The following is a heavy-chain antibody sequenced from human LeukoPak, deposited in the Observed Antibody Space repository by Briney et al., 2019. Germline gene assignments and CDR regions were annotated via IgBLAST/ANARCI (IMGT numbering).Heavy chain of an antibody. J-gene: IGHJ4*02. V-gene: IGHV1-2*06. CDR1: GYTFTGYY. D-gene: IGHD2-2*01. CDR2: INPKRGGT. CDR3: ARDTSTSGGY. Sequence: GSVKVSCKASGYTFTGYYMHWGRQGPGEGGEWMGRINPKRGGTKYAQKLKGRVTITRETSITTAYMELSRLSSDDTAVYYCARDTSTSGGYWGQGTLVTVSS.